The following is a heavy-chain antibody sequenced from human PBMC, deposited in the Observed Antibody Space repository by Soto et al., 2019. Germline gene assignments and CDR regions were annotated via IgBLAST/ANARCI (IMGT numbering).Heavy chain of an antibody. CDR3: ARDKITGLFDY. V-gene: IGHV4-34*01. J-gene: IGHJ4*02. Sequence: SETLSLTCAVYGGSFSGYYWTWIRQPPGTGLEWIGEINHSGSTNYNPSLKSRVTISVDTSKNHFSLKLTSVTAADTAVYHCARDKITGLFDYWGQGTLVTVS. CDR1: GGSFSGYY. D-gene: IGHD2-8*02. CDR2: INHSGST.